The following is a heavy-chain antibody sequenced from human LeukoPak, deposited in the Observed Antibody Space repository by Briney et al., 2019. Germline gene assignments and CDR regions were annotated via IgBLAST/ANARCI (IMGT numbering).Heavy chain of an antibody. D-gene: IGHD3-22*01. J-gene: IGHJ3*02. V-gene: IGHV4-59*01. CDR3: AREVIYDSSGYYAHDAFDI. CDR1: GGSISSYY. CDR2: IYYSGST. Sequence: SETLSLTCTVSGGSISSYYWSWIRQPPGKGLEWIGYIYYSGSTNYKPSLKSRVTISVETSKNQFSLKLRSVTAADTAVYYCAREVIYDSSGYYAHDAFDIWGQGTMVTVSS.